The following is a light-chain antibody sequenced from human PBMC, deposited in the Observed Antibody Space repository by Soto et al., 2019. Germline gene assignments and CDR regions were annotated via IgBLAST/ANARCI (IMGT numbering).Light chain of an antibody. CDR3: QQYGSSPST. Sequence: EIVLTQSPGTLSLSPGERATLSCRASQSVSSGYLAWYQQKPGQAPRLLIYGASSRATDIPDRFSGSGSGTDFTLTISRLEPEDFAVYYCQQYGSSPSTFGQGTKLEIK. J-gene: IGKJ2*01. CDR1: QSVSSGY. V-gene: IGKV3-20*01. CDR2: GAS.